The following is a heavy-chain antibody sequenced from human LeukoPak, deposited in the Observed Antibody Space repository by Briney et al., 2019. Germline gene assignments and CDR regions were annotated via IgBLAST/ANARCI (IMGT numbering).Heavy chain of an antibody. J-gene: IGHJ4*02. V-gene: IGHV1-8*01. D-gene: IGHD2-21*02. CDR1: GYTFTSYD. Sequence: ASVKVSCKASGYTFTSYDINWVRQATGQGLEWMGWMNPNSGNTGYAQKFQGRVTMTRSTSISTAYMELSSLRSEDTAVYYCARVGVAYCGGDCYGETDYWGQGTLVTVSS. CDR3: ARVGVAYCGGDCYGETDY. CDR2: MNPNSGNT.